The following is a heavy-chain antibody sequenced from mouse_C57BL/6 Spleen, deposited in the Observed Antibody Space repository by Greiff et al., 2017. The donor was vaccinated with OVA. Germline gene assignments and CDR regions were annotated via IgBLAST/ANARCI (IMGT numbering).Heavy chain of an antibody. CDR2: IDPANGNT. Sequence: EVKLEESVAELVRPGASVKLSCTASGFNITNTYMHWVKQRPEQGLEWIGRIDPANGNTKYAPKFQGKATITADTSSNTAYLQLSSLTSEDTAIYYCARNYYGSSWFAYWGQGTLVTVSA. D-gene: IGHD1-1*01. V-gene: IGHV14-3*01. CDR3: ARNYYGSSWFAY. CDR1: GFNITNTY. J-gene: IGHJ3*01.